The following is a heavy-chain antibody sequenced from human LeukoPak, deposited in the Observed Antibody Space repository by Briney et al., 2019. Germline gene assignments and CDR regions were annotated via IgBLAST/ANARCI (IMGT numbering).Heavy chain of an antibody. V-gene: IGHV3-53*01. Sequence: PGGSLRLSCAASGFTVITNDMTWVRQAPGKGPEWVSVLYSDGNTKYADSVQGRFTISRDNSKNTLYPEMNSLSPDDTAVYYCARGVEPLAANTLAYWGQGTLVTVSS. CDR2: LYSDGNT. J-gene: IGHJ4*02. CDR3: ARGVEPLAANTLAY. CDR1: GFTVITND. D-gene: IGHD1-14*01.